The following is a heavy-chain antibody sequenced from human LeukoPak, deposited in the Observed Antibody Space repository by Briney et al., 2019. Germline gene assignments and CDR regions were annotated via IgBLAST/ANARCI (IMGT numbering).Heavy chain of an antibody. CDR1: GGSISSYY. V-gene: IGHV4-59*01. CDR3: ARGGWYPESFQH. J-gene: IGHJ1*01. Sequence: SETLSLTCTVSGGSISSYYWSWIRQPPGKGLEWIGYIYYSGSTKYNPSLKSRVTISVDTSKNQFSLNLSSVTAADTAVYYCARGGWYPESFQHWGQGALVTASS. CDR2: IYYSGST. D-gene: IGHD6-19*01.